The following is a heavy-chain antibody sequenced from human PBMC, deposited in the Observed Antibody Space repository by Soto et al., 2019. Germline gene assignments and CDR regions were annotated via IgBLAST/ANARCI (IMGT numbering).Heavy chain of an antibody. J-gene: IGHJ4*02. D-gene: IGHD4-17*01. CDR1: VGTFSSYT. Sequence: SSVKVSCKASVGTFSSYTISWVRQAPGQGLEWMGRIIPILGIANYAQKFQGRVTITADKSTSTAYMELSSLRSEDTAVYYCARTSLGHDYGDYVLDLWGQGTLVTVSS. CDR2: IIPILGIA. V-gene: IGHV1-69*02. CDR3: ARTSLGHDYGDYVLDL.